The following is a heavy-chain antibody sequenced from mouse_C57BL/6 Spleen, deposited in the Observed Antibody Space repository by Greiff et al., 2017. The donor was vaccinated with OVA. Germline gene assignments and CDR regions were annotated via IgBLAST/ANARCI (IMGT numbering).Heavy chain of an antibody. J-gene: IGHJ2*01. CDR1: GFNIKDYY. D-gene: IGHD1-1*01. CDR2: IDPEDGET. Sequence: EVQGVESGAELVKPGASVKLSCTASGFNIKDYYMHWVKQRTEQGLEWIGRIDPEDGETKYAPKFQGKATITADTSSNTAYLQLSSLTSEDTAVYYCARSLTTVVAPYYFDYWGQGTTLTVSS. V-gene: IGHV14-2*01. CDR3: ARSLTTVVAPYYFDY.